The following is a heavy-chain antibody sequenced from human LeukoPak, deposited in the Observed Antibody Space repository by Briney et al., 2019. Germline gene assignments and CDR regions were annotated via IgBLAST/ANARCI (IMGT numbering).Heavy chain of an antibody. CDR2: ISAYNGNT. D-gene: IGHD5-18*01. CDR1: GGTFTSYG. J-gene: IGHJ6*03. Sequence: GASVKVSCKASGGTFTSYGISWVRQAPGQGLEWMGWISAYNGNTNYAQKLQGRVTMTTDTSTSTAYMELSRLRSDDTAVYYCARSAPHRIQLWLRWDRMDVWGKGTTVTVSS. V-gene: IGHV1-18*01. CDR3: ARSAPHRIQLWLRWDRMDV.